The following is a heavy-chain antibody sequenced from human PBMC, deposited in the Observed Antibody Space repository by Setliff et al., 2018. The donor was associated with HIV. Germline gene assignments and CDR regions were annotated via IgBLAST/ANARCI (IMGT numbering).Heavy chain of an antibody. CDR3: GRVPYRSAWFSGGHNPFDV. CDR1: GYTFSGYY. D-gene: IGHD6-19*01. CDR2: PNPRSGGP. J-gene: IGHJ3*01. Sequence: ASVKVSCKASGYTFSGYYIHWVRQAPGQGLEWMGWPNPRSGGPDYGQNFQGRVTMTMDTSTSTVYMELRSLRSDDTAAYYCGRVPYRSAWFSGGHNPFDVWGQGTMVTVSS. V-gene: IGHV1-2*02.